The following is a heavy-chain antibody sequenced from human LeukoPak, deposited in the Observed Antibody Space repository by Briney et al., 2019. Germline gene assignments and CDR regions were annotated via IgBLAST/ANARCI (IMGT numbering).Heavy chain of an antibody. D-gene: IGHD2-2*01. CDR1: GFTFSSYW. V-gene: IGHV3-7*01. CDR2: IKQDGSEK. J-gene: IGHJ3*02. CDR3: ARESGPADHFDI. Sequence: GGSLRLSCAASGFTFSSYWMSWVHQALGKGLEWVANIKQDGSEKYYVDSVKGRFTISRDNAKNSLYLQMNSLRAEDTAVYYCARESGPADHFDIRGQGTMVTVSS.